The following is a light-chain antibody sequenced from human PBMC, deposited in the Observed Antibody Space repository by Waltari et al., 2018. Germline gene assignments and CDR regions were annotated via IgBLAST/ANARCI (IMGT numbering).Light chain of an antibody. CDR3: SSYTSSSTWV. CDR1: RSAVGGYNY. CDR2: DVS. J-gene: IGLJ3*02. Sequence: QSALTQPASVSGSPGQSITIPCTGTRSAVGGYNYVPCYQQHPGKAPKLMIYDVSKRPSGVSNRFSGSKSGNTASLTISGLQAEDEADYYCSSYTSSSTWVFGGGTKLTVL. V-gene: IGLV2-14*01.